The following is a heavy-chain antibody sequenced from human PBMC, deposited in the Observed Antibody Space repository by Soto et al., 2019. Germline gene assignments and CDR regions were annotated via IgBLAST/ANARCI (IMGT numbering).Heavy chain of an antibody. Sequence: QVQLVQSGAEVKKPGSSVKVSCKASGGTFSSYAISWVRQAPGQGLEWMGGIIPIFGTANYAQKFQGRVTITADKSTSTAYMELSSLRSEDTAVYYCARDSAAGTKLNKKPHNWFGPWGQGTLVTVSS. CDR2: IIPIFGTA. D-gene: IGHD6-13*01. CDR1: GGTFSSYA. CDR3: ARDSAAGTKLNKKPHNWFGP. V-gene: IGHV1-69*06. J-gene: IGHJ5*02.